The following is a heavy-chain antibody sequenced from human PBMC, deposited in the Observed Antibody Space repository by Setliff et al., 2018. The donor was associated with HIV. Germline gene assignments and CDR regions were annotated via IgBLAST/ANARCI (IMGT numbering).Heavy chain of an antibody. Sequence: PGESLKISCQGSGYTFANYWIGWVRQKPGKGLEWMAIIYPGDSDTRYSPSFQSQVTISVDKSLRTVYLQWINLKASDTAMYFCATQTYYFDSSGVFDIWGQGTPVTVSS. CDR2: IYPGDSDT. J-gene: IGHJ3*02. V-gene: IGHV5-51*01. CDR3: ATQTYYFDSSGVFDI. CDR1: GYTFANYW. D-gene: IGHD3-22*01.